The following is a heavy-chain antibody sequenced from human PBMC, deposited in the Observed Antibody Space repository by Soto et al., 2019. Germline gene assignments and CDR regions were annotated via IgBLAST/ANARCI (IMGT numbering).Heavy chain of an antibody. Sequence: RGSLRLSCAASGFTFTHYRIHFFRHSPVKGLVWVSRVNSDGSSTNYADAVKGRFTISRDNSKNMAYLQMNNLTVEDTGVYYCAKAGDWNYVYDFWGQGTLVTVSS. D-gene: IGHD1-7*01. CDR2: VNSDGSST. CDR3: AKAGDWNYVYDF. CDR1: GFTFTHYR. J-gene: IGHJ4*02. V-gene: IGHV3-74*01.